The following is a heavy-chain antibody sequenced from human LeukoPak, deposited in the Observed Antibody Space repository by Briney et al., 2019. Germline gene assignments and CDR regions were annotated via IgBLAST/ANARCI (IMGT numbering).Heavy chain of an antibody. Sequence: GASVKVSCKVSGYTLTELSMHWVRQAPGKGLEWMGGFDPEDGETIYAQKFQGRVTMTEDTSTDTAYMELSSLRSEDTAVYYCASRIAVAGTVDYWGQGTLVTASS. CDR1: GYTLTELS. CDR3: ASRIAVAGTVDY. D-gene: IGHD6-19*01. V-gene: IGHV1-24*01. CDR2: FDPEDGET. J-gene: IGHJ4*02.